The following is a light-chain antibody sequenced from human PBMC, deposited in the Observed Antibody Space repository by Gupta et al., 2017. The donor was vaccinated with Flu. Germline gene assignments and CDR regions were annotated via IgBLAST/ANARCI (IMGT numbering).Light chain of an antibody. CDR1: QSVSSN. CDR3: QHYNNWPQP. V-gene: IGKV3-15*01. J-gene: IGKJ1*01. Sequence: APLSLSPGERATLSGRASQSVSSNLGWLQQKPGQAPRLLIYGESTRATGVPARFSGSGSGTEFTLNITSLQAEDFAVYYWQHYNNWPQPFGRGTKVAIK. CDR2: GES.